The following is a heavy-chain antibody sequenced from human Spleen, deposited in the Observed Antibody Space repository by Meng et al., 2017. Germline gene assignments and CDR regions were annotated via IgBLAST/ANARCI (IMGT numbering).Heavy chain of an antibody. V-gene: IGHV3-73*01. D-gene: IGHD4-17*01. J-gene: IGHJ4*02. CDR3: AKDRSHPVTRRGYFDY. Sequence: GESLKISCAVSGVTFSGSDIHWVRQASGRGLEWLGRIETKPNNYATSYGESLRGRFTISRDNSKNTLYLQMNSLRAEDTAVYYCAKDRSHPVTRRGYFDYWGQGTLVTVSS. CDR2: IETKPNNYAT. CDR1: GVTFSGSD.